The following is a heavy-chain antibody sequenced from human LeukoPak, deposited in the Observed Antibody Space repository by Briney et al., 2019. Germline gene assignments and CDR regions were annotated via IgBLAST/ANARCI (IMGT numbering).Heavy chain of an antibody. CDR2: IYPGDSDT. J-gene: IGHJ4*02. V-gene: IGHV5-51*01. Sequence: GESLKISCKGSGYSFTSYWIGWVRQMPGKGLEWMGIIYPGDSDTRYSPSFQGQVTISADKSISTAYLQWSSLKASDTAMYYCARHGLGGNWVYKVGTRSHFDYWGQGTLVTVSS. D-gene: IGHD6-13*01. CDR1: GYSFTSYW. CDR3: ARHGLGGNWVYKVGTRSHFDY.